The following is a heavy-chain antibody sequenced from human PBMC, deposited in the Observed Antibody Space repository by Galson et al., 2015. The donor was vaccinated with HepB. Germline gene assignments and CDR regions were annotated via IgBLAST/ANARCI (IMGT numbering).Heavy chain of an antibody. CDR3: GKLLIGWPRPVDV. CDR2: INGGGGST. V-gene: IGHV3-23*01. Sequence: SLRLSCAASGFTFYDYSTTWVRQAPGKGLEWVSIINGGGGSTYYADSVKGRFTISRDNSKNTLYLQMNSLRVDDTALYYCGKLLIGWPRPVDVWGQGTTVTVSS. CDR1: GFTFYDYS. D-gene: IGHD3-16*01. J-gene: IGHJ6*02.